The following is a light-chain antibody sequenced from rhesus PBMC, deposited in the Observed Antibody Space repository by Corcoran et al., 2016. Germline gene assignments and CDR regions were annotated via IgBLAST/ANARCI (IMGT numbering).Light chain of an antibody. CDR3: QQYTHFPFT. CDR1: QDINNY. Sequence: DVQMTQSPSSLSASVGDRVTITCRASQDINNYLSWFQQKQGKAPKPHIYYATTLKTGVSSRVSGMRSGTDYILTISSLQPEDIATYFCQQYTHFPFTFGPGTKLEIK. CDR2: YAT. J-gene: IGKJ3*01. V-gene: IGKV1-66*01.